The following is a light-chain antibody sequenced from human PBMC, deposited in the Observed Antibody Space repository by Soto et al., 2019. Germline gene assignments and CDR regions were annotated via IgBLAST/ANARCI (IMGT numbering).Light chain of an antibody. CDR1: SSDVGGYNY. CDR2: EVS. J-gene: IGLJ3*02. V-gene: IGLV2-14*01. Sequence: QSVLTQPASVSGSPGQSITISCTGTSSDVGGYNYVSWYQQHPGKAPKLMIYEVSNRPSGVSNRFSGSKSGNTASLTISGLQAEDEADYYCSSYTDYRPWVVGEGTKVTVL. CDR3: SSYTDYRPWV.